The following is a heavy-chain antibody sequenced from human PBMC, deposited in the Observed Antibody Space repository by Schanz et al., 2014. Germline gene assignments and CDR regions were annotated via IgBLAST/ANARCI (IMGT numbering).Heavy chain of an antibody. J-gene: IGHJ4*02. CDR3: AKDPSHGDYDYYFDY. V-gene: IGHV3-66*01. CDR2: IYSGIGA. D-gene: IGHD3-22*01. Sequence: EGQLAESGGGLVQPGGSLRLSCAVSGFTVSSNHMSWVRQAPGKGLEWVSVIYSGIGAYYADSVKDRFTVSRDNSKNTLYLQMNSLRAEDTAVYYCAKDPSHGDYDYYFDYWGQGTQXTVSS. CDR1: GFTVSSNH.